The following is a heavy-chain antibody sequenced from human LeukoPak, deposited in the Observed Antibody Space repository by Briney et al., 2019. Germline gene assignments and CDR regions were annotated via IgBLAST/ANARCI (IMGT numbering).Heavy chain of an antibody. J-gene: IGHJ5*02. Sequence: SETLSLTCTVSGGSISSYYWSWIRQPPGKGLEWIGYIYYSGSTNYNPSLKSRVTISVDTSKNQFSLKLSSVTAADTAVYYCARLTFLGRAWIQLWRGAVFDPWGQGTLVTVSS. CDR2: IYYSGST. D-gene: IGHD5-18*01. CDR3: ARLTFLGRAWIQLWRGAVFDP. V-gene: IGHV4-59*08. CDR1: GGSISSYY.